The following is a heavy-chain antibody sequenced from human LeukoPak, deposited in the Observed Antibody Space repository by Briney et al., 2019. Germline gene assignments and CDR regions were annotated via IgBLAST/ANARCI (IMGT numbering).Heavy chain of an antibody. Sequence: QSGGSLRLSCAASGFTVGSNYMSWVRQAPGKGLEWVSVIYSGGSTYYADSVKGRFTISRDNSKNTLYLQMNSLRAEDTAVYYCAREQWLVSSHYYYYGMDVWGQGTTVTVSS. CDR3: AREQWLVSSHYYYYGMDV. CDR1: GFTVGSNY. V-gene: IGHV3-66*01. D-gene: IGHD6-19*01. CDR2: IYSGGST. J-gene: IGHJ6*02.